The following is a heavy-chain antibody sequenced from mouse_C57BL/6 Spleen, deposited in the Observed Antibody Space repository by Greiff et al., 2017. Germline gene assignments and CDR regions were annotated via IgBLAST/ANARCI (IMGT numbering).Heavy chain of an antibody. V-gene: IGHV1-61*01. CDR3: ARKGVTNSMDD. CDR1: GYTFTSYW. Sequence: QVQLQQPGAELVRPGSSVKLSCTASGYTFTSYWMDWVQQRPGQGLDWIGNIYPSDSETHYNQKFKDKATLTVDKSTSTAYMQLSRLTSEDSAVYYWARKGVTNSMDDWGQGTSVTVSS. D-gene: IGHD2-2*01. J-gene: IGHJ4*01. CDR2: IYPSDSET.